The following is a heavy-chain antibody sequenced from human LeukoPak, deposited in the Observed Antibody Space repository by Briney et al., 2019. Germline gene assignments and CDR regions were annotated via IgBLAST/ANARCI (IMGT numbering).Heavy chain of an antibody. D-gene: IGHD6-25*01. CDR3: VQRPFY. CDR1: GFTFSSYW. Sequence: GGSLRLSCAASGFTFSSYWMHWVRQAPGKGLVWVSRINSDASITSYAASVMDPFTTPRDNTKSTLYLQMNSLRAGDTAVYYCVQRPFYWGQGTLVTVSS. CDR2: INSDASIT. V-gene: IGHV3-74*01. J-gene: IGHJ4*02.